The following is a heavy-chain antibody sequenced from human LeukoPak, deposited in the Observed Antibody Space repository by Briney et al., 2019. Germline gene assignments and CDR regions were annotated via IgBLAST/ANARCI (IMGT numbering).Heavy chain of an antibody. V-gene: IGHV1-18*01. J-gene: IGHJ6*03. CDR1: GYTFSTYG. D-gene: IGHD3-9*01. CDR2: TSTNNGYT. CDR3: ARVYNILTGYSTYYYYMDV. Sequence: ASVKVSCKASGYTFSTYGISWVRQAPGQGLEWMGWTSTNNGYTNYVQSLQGRVTMTADTSTSTAYMELRSLRSDDTAVYYCARVYNILTGYSTYYYYMDVWGEGTTVTVSS.